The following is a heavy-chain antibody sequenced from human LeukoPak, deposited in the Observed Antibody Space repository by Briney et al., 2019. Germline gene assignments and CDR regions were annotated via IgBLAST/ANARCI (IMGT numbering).Heavy chain of an antibody. J-gene: IGHJ4*02. CDR1: GFPFSSHV. CDR3: ARDYDWAFDF. CDR2: INHNGEAI. V-gene: IGHV3-48*02. Sequence: GGSLRLSCAASGFPFSSHVLSWVRQAPGKGMEWIAYINHNGEAIYYPDFVKGRFIISRDNAKNSLFLQMNDLRDEDTAVYYCARDYDWAFDFWGQGTRVTVSS. D-gene: IGHD3-9*01.